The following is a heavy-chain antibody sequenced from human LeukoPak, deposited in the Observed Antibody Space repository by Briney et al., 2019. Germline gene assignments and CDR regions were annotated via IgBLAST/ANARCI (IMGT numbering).Heavy chain of an antibody. CDR1: GYTFTDYY. J-gene: IGHJ4*02. D-gene: IGHD5-24*01. Sequence: ASVKISCKVSGYTFTDYYMHWVQQAPGKGLEWMGLVDPEDGETIYAEKFQGRVTITADTSTDTAYMELSSLRSEDTAVYYCARVDGYNQHFDYWGQGTLVTVSS. V-gene: IGHV1-69-2*01. CDR2: VDPEDGET. CDR3: ARVDGYNQHFDY.